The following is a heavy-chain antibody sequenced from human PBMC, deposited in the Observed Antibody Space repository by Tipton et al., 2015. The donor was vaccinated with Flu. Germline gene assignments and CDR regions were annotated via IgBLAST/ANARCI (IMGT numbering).Heavy chain of an antibody. D-gene: IGHD3-3*01. CDR2: IYPGDSGT. Sequence: QLVQSGAEVKKPGESLKISCKGSGYSFTSYWIGWVRQMPGKGLEWMGIIYPGDSGTRYSPSFQGQVTISADKSISTAYLQWSSLKASDTAMYYCARHQGYYDFWSGYYQYNWFDPWGQGTLVTVSS. J-gene: IGHJ5*02. CDR1: GYSFTSYW. V-gene: IGHV5-51*01. CDR3: ARHQGYYDFWSGYYQYNWFDP.